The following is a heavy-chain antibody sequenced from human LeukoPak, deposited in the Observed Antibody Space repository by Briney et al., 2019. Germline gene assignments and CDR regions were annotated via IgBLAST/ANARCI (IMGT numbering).Heavy chain of an antibody. CDR2: VSGSGGST. J-gene: IGHJ4*02. Sequence: GGSLRLSCAASGFTFSSIAMSWVRQAPGKGLEWVSVVSGSGGSTSYADSVKGRFTISRDNSKNTLYLQMNSLRAEDTAVYYCAKEVVARLGDYWGQETLVTVSS. V-gene: IGHV3-23*01. CDR3: AKEVVARLGDY. D-gene: IGHD1-1*01. CDR1: GFTFSSIA.